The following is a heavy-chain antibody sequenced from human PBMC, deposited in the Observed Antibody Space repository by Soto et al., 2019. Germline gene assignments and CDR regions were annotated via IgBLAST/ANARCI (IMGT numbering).Heavy chain of an antibody. V-gene: IGHV6-1*01. J-gene: IGHJ5*02. D-gene: IGHD3-10*01. Sequence: SQTLSLTCAISGDSVSSNSAAWNWIRQSPSRGLEWLGRTYYRSKWYNDYAISVNSRMIINPDTSKNQFSLQLNSVTPEDTAVYYCVRDYYGSGSTNWFDPWGQGTLVTVSS. CDR3: VRDYYGSGSTNWFDP. CDR2: TYYRSKWYN. CDR1: GDSVSSNSAA.